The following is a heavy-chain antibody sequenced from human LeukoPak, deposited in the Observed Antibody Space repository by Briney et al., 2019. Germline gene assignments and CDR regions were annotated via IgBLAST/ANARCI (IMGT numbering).Heavy chain of an antibody. D-gene: IGHD6-13*01. J-gene: IGHJ6*02. CDR3: ARDRYGSSWIQNYYYYYGMDV. V-gene: IGHV3-66*01. CDR1: GFTVSSNY. Sequence: PGGSLRLSCAASGFTVSSNYMSWVRQAPGKGLEWVSVIYSGGSTYYADSVKGRFTISRDNSKNTLYLQMNSLRAEDTAVYYCARDRYGSSWIQNYYYYYGMDVWGQGTTVTVSS. CDR2: IYSGGST.